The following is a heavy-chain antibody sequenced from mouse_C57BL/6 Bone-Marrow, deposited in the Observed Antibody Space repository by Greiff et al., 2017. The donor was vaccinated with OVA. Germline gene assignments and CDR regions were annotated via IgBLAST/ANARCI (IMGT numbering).Heavy chain of an antibody. V-gene: IGHV5-6*01. J-gene: IGHJ1*03. Sequence: EVQGVESGGDLVKPGGSLKLSCAASGFTFSSYGMSWVRQTPDKRLEWVATISSGGSYTYYQDSVKGRFTISRDNAKNTLYLQMSSLKSEDTAMYYCARRGFYYDYDRYFDVWGTGTTVTVSA. CDR1: GFTFSSYG. CDR3: ARRGFYYDYDRYFDV. CDR2: ISSGGSYT. D-gene: IGHD2-4*01.